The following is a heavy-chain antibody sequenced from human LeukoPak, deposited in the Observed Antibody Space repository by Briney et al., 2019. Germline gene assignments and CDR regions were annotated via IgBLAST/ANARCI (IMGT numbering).Heavy chain of an antibody. D-gene: IGHD4-17*01. CDR1: GGSIGSGDYY. Sequence: SPSETLSLTCTLSGGSIGSGDYYWSWIRQPPGKGLEWIGYIYYSGSTYYNPSLKSRVPISVDTSKNQFSLKLSSVTAADTAVYYRARDLYGDYPDPWGQGTLVTVSS. V-gene: IGHV4-30-4*01. J-gene: IGHJ5*02. CDR2: IYYSGST. CDR3: ARDLYGDYPDP.